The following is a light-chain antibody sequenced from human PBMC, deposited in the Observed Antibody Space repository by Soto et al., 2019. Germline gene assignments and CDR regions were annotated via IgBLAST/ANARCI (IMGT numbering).Light chain of an antibody. Sequence: LTLSKDTLSVSPGEGATLCCRASQSLSSSLAWYQQKPGQAPRLLIYGASTRATGIPARFSGSGSGTECTLTISSLQSEDFAVYYCQQYKNWPPKTFGQGTRLEIK. V-gene: IGKV3-15*01. CDR1: QSLSSS. CDR3: QQYKNWPPKT. J-gene: IGKJ5*01. CDR2: GAS.